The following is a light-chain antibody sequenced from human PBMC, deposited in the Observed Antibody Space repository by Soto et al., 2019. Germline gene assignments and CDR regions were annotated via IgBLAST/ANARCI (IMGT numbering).Light chain of an antibody. V-gene: IGKV3-15*01. CDR1: QSVSNN. CDR2: DAS. Sequence: ILMTQSPATLSVSPGERATLSCRASQSVSNNLAWYQQKPGQAPRLLIYDASTRATGILARFSGRGSWTEFTLTTSGPQADDVAGNDCQQDYNWPPWKCGQGTKVEIK. J-gene: IGKJ1*01. CDR3: QQDYNWPPWK.